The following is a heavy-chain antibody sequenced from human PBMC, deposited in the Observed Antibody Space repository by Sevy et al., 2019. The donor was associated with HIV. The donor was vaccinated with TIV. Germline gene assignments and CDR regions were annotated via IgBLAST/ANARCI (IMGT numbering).Heavy chain of an antibody. V-gene: IGHV4-30-2*01. CDR1: GGSISSDNYS. CDR2: IYHSGST. Sequence: SETLSLTCAVSGGSISSDNYSWSWMRQPLGKGLEWIGYIYHSGSTHYNLSLKSRVTISVDRSKNQFSLKLSSVTAADTAVYYCARDALTTGWSDPWGQGTLVTVSS. CDR3: ARDALTTGWSDP. D-gene: IGHD1-1*01. J-gene: IGHJ5*02.